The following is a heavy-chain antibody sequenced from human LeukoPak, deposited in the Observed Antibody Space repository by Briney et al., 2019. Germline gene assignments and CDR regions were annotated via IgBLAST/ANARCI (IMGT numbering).Heavy chain of an antibody. CDR2: IFHSGSA. D-gene: IGHD3-10*01. V-gene: IGHV4-38-2*02. Sequence: PSETLSLTCIVSDYSISNGYYWGWIRQPPGKGLDWIGTIFHSGSAYYNPSLKSRVTISLDTSRNQFSLKMNSLTAADTAVYYCARDVAYYGSGYSFWGQGTRVTVSS. J-gene: IGHJ4*02. CDR3: ARDVAYYGSGYSF. CDR1: DYSISNGYY.